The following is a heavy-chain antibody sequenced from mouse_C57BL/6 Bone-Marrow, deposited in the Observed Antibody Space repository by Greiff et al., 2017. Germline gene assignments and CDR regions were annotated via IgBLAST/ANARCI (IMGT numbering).Heavy chain of an antibody. CDR3: AIRGSGAMDY. CDR1: GYTFTSYW. Sequence: QVQLQQPGAELVTPGASVNVSCKASGYTFTSYWMHWVKQRPGQGLEWIGRIHPSDSATTYNQTFPGKATLTVDKSSSTANMQLSSLTAEDSAVYYCAIRGSGAMDYWGQGTSVTVAS. CDR2: IHPSDSAT. V-gene: IGHV1-74*01. J-gene: IGHJ4*01. D-gene: IGHD3-2*02.